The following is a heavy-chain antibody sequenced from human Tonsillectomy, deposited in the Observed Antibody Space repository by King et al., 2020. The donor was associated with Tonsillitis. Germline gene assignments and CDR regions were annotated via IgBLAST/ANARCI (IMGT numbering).Heavy chain of an antibody. Sequence: VQLVESGGGLVQPGGSLRLSCAASGFTFSNYDMHWVRQATGKGLEWVSVIRTAGDTYYPDSVKGRFTISRENAKNSFYLQMSSLRAGDTAVYYCARGVVPSANNNYYFYMDVWGKGTTVTVSS. D-gene: IGHD2-2*01. CDR2: IRTAGDT. CDR1: GFTFSNYD. J-gene: IGHJ6*03. CDR3: ARGVVPSANNNYYFYMDV. V-gene: IGHV3-13*01.